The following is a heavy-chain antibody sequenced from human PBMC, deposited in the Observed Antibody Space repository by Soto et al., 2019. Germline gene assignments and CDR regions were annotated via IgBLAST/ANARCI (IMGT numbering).Heavy chain of an antibody. CDR1: GYTFTGYY. D-gene: IGHD5-18*01. J-gene: IGHJ4*02. CDR2: SNPNSGGT. Sequence: ASVKGSCKASGYTFTGYYMHWVRQAPGQGLEWMGWSNPNSGGTNYAQKFQGRVTMTRDTSISTAYMELSRLRSDDTAVYYCARGLGYSYASFGDYFDYWGQGTLVTVSS. V-gene: IGHV1-2*02. CDR3: ARGLGYSYASFGDYFDY.